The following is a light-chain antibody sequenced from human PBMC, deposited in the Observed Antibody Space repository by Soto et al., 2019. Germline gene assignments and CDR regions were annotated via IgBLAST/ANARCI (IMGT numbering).Light chain of an antibody. CDR3: QQYNSYSTWT. V-gene: IGKV1-5*03. J-gene: IGKJ1*01. CDR2: KAS. CDR1: QSISSW. Sequence: DIQMTQSPSSLSASVGDRVTITCRASQSISSWLAWYQQKPGKAPKLLIYKASTLQSGVPSRFSGSGSGTEFTLTISSLQPDDFATYYCQQYNSYSTWTFGQGPKVDI.